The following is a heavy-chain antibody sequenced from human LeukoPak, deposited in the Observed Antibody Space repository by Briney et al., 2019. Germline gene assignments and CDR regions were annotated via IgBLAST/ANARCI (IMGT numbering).Heavy chain of an antibody. Sequence: SETLSLTCTVSGGSISSSNYFWGWIRQPPGKGLEWIGSIYYSGSTYSNPSLKSRVTISVDTPKNQFSLKLSSVTAADTAVYYCASQKDGYSFDYWGQGTLVTVSS. J-gene: IGHJ4*02. V-gene: IGHV4-39*01. CDR2: IYYSGST. D-gene: IGHD5-24*01. CDR3: ASQKDGYSFDY. CDR1: GGSISSSNYF.